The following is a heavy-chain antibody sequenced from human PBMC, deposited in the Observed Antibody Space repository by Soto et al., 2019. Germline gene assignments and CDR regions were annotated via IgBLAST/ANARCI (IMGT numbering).Heavy chain of an antibody. J-gene: IGHJ3*02. CDR2: VIPILGIA. D-gene: IGHD3-22*01. CDR1: GYTFTTYY. CDR3: ARVALDSSGAFDI. Sequence: ASVKVSCKASGYTFTTYYMHWVRQAPGQGLEWMGRVIPILGIANYAQKFQGRVTITADTSTSTAYMELSSLRSEDTAVYYCARVALDSSGAFDIWGLGTMVTVSS. V-gene: IGHV1-69*04.